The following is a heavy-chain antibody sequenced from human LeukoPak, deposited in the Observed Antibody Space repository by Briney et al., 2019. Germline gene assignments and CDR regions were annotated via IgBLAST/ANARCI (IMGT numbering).Heavy chain of an antibody. J-gene: IGHJ6*02. CDR2: ITASGGST. Sequence: GGSLRLSCAGSGFTFSSDALSWVRQAPGKGLEWVSGITASGGSTYYTDSVKGRFTISRDNSKNTLYLQMNGLRVEDTALYFCAKVPSYTVFSYYGMDVWGQGTTVTVSS. V-gene: IGHV3-23*01. CDR3: AKVPSYTVFSYYGMDV. D-gene: IGHD3-16*02. CDR1: GFTFSSDA.